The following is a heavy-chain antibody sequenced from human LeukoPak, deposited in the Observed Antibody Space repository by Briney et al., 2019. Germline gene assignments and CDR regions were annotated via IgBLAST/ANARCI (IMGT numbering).Heavy chain of an antibody. CDR2: IDPSDSYT. CDR3: ARHLGSYLFDC. Sequence: GESLKISCKVSGYIFSTYWISWVRQMPGKGLEWMGRIDPSDSYTNYSPSFQGHVTISADKSISTAYLQWSSLKASDTAMYYCARHLGSYLFDCWGQGTLVTVSS. J-gene: IGHJ4*02. V-gene: IGHV5-10-1*01. D-gene: IGHD1-26*01. CDR1: GYIFSTYW.